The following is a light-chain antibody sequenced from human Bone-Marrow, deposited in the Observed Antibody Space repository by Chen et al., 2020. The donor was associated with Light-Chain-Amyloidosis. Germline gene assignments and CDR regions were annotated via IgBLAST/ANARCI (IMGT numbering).Light chain of an antibody. Sequence: QSVVTQLPSVSAIPGQRVTISCSGTSSNIGGNYVDWYQQVPGTAPKLLFYRNDHRPSGVPDRFSASKSGASASLAISGLRSEDEADYYCASWDDRLSAVLFGGGTRLTVL. V-gene: IGLV1-47*01. J-gene: IGLJ2*01. CDR3: ASWDDRLSAVL. CDR1: SSNIGGNY. CDR2: RND.